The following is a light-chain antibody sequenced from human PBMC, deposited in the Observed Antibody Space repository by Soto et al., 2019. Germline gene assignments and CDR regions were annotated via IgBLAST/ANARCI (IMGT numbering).Light chain of an antibody. CDR1: QSITSY. J-gene: IGKJ1*01. Sequence: DIQMTQSPSSLSASVGDRVTITCRASQSITSYLNWYQQKPGKAPQLLIHAASSLQSGVPSRFSGSGSGTDFTLTISSLQPEDVATYFCQQSYTTPWTFGQGTKVDIK. CDR3: QQSYTTPWT. CDR2: AAS. V-gene: IGKV1-39*01.